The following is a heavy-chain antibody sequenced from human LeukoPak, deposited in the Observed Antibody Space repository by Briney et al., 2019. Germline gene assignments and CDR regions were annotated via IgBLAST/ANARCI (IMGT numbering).Heavy chain of an antibody. CDR3: AKGGGTGYSSSWYSN. Sequence: GGSLRLSCAASGFSFSSYAIHWVRQAPGKGLEWLSFISSDGSEKYYADSVKGRFTISRDNSKNTLYLQMNSLRAEDTAVYYCAKGGGTGYSSSWYSNWGQGTLVTVSS. CDR1: GFSFSSYA. CDR2: ISSDGSEK. D-gene: IGHD6-13*01. V-gene: IGHV3-30*02. J-gene: IGHJ4*02.